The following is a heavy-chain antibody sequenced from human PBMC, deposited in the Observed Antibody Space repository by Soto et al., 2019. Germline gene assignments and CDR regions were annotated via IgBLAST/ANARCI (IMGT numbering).Heavy chain of an antibody. CDR3: AKGGKGITMIVVVIDAFDI. CDR1: GFTFSSYA. V-gene: IGHV3-23*01. J-gene: IGHJ3*02. Sequence: GESLKISCAASGFTFSSYAMSWVRQAPGKGLEWVSAISGSGGSTYYADSVKGRFTISRDNSKNTLYLQMNSLRAEDTAVYYCAKGGKGITMIVVVIDAFDIWGQGTMVTVSS. CDR2: ISGSGGST. D-gene: IGHD3-22*01.